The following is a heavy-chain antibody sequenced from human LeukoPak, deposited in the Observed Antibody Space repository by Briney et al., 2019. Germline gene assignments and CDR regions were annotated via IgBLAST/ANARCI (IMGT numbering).Heavy chain of an antibody. CDR2: MNPNSGNT. CDR1: GHTFTSYD. CDR3: ARSRNWNFLFFDYYYYGMDV. D-gene: IGHD1-1*01. V-gene: IGHV1-8*01. Sequence: ASVKVSCKASGHTFTSYDINWVRQATGQGLEWMGWMNPNSGNTGYAQKFQGRVTMTRNTSISTAYMELSSLRSEDTAVYYCARSRNWNFLFFDYYYYGMDVWGQGTTVTVSS. J-gene: IGHJ6*02.